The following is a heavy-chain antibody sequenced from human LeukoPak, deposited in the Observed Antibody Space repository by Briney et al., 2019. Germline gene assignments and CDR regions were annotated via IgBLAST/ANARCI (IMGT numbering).Heavy chain of an antibody. CDR2: ISGSGGTT. V-gene: IGHV3-23*01. Sequence: GGSLKLSCAASGFIFSNYGIHWVRQAPGKGLEWVSAISGSGGTTYYADSVKGRFTISRDNSKNTLYLQMNSLRADDTAVYYCARGLQEYTYGFDYWGQGTLVTVSS. J-gene: IGHJ4*02. CDR3: ARGLQEYTYGFDY. CDR1: GFIFSNYG. D-gene: IGHD5-18*01.